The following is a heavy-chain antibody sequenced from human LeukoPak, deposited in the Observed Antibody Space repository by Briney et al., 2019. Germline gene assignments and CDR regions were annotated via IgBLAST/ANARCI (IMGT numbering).Heavy chain of an antibody. CDR3: ARAAGEFDAFDI. D-gene: IGHD3-10*01. CDR1: GYTFTSYY. CDR2: INPSGGST. V-gene: IGHV1-46*01. J-gene: IGHJ3*02. Sequence: ASVKVSCKASGYTFTSYYMHWVRQAPGQGLEWMGIINPSGGSTSYAQKSQGRVTMTRDTSTSTVYMELSSLRSEDTAVYYCARAAGEFDAFDIWGQGTMVTVSS.